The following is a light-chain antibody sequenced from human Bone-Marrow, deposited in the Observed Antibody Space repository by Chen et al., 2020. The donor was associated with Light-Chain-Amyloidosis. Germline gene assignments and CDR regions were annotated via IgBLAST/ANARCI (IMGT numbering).Light chain of an antibody. CDR1: SGSIATNY. CDR3: QSYQGSSQGV. V-gene: IGLV6-57*01. J-gene: IGLJ3*02. CDR2: EDD. Sequence: NFMLTQPHSVSESPGKTVIISCTRSSGSIATNYVQWYQQRPGSSPTTVIYEDDQRPSGGPDRFSGSIDRSSNSASLSSSGLQTEDEADYFCQSYQGSSQGVFGGGTKLTVL.